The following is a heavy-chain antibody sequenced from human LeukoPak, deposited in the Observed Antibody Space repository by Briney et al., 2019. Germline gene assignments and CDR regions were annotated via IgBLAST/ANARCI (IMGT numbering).Heavy chain of an antibody. CDR3: VRDLGISGWYAPPLGYFDS. J-gene: IGHJ4*02. Sequence: ASVKVSCKASEYTFTDYFMHWVRQAPGQGLEWMGWINPKSGGTNYAQQFQDRVTMTRDTSISSTYMELSRLKSDDTAVYYCVRDLGISGWYAPPLGYFDSWGQGTLVTVSS. V-gene: IGHV1-2*02. D-gene: IGHD6-19*01. CDR1: EYTFTDYF. CDR2: INPKSGGT.